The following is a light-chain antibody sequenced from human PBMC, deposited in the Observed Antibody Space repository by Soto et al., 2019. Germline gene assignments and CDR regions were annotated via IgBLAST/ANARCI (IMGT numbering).Light chain of an antibody. CDR3: QQYGSAPWIT. CDR1: QSVSSY. J-gene: IGKJ5*01. CDR2: GAS. Sequence: IVFTQCPATLSLSPGERATLSCRASQSVSSYLAWYQQKPGQAPRLLIYGASSRATGIPDRFSGSGSGTDFTLTISRLEPDDFAVYYCQQYGSAPWITFGQGTRLENK. V-gene: IGKV3-20*01.